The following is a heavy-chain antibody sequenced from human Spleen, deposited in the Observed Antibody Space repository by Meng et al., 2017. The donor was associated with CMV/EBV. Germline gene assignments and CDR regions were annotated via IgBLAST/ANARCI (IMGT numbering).Heavy chain of an antibody. V-gene: IGHV3-15*01. D-gene: IGHD2-2*01. Sequence: GESLKISCAASGFTFSNAWMSWVRQAPGKGLEWVGRIKSKTDGGTTDYAAPVKGRFTISRDDSKNTLQLQMNSLKTEDTAVYYCTTTYSYGSSTSCYFNWFDPWGQGTLVTVSS. CDR2: IKSKTDGGTT. CDR1: GFTFSNAW. J-gene: IGHJ5*02. CDR3: TTTYSYGSSTSCYFNWFDP.